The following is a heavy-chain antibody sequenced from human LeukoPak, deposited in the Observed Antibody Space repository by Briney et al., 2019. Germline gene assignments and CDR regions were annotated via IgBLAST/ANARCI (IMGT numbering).Heavy chain of an antibody. CDR2: INPNSGGT. CDR3: ARDGNDAFDI. CDR1: GYTFTSYG. V-gene: IGHV1-2*02. Sequence: GASVKVSCKASGYTFTSYGISWVRQAPGQGLEWMGWINPNSGGTNYAQKFQGRVTMTRDTSISTAYMELSRLRSDDTAVYYCARDGNDAFDIWGQGTMVTVSS. J-gene: IGHJ3*02.